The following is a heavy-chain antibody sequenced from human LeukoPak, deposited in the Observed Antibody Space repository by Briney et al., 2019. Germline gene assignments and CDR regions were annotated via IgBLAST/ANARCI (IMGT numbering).Heavy chain of an antibody. J-gene: IGHJ4*02. V-gene: IGHV4-34*01. CDR3: ARGGRISWIQLFDY. CDR1: GGSFSGYY. Sequence: SETLSLTCAVCGGSFSGYYWSWLRQPPGKGLEWIGEINHSGSTNYNPSLKSRVTISVDTSKNQFSLKLNSVTAADTAVYYCARGGRISWIQLFDYWGQGTLVTVSS. CDR2: INHSGST. D-gene: IGHD5-18*01.